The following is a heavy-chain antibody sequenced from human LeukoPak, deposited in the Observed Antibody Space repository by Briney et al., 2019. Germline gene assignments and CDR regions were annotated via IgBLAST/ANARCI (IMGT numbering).Heavy chain of an antibody. CDR2: INSDGSST. V-gene: IGHV3-74*01. J-gene: IGHJ3*02. CDR3: STGSGHAFDI. D-gene: IGHD3-10*01. Sequence: SGGSLRLSCAASGFTFSSYWMHWVRQVPGKGRVWVSRINSDGSSTSYADSVKGRFTISRDNAKNTLYVQMNSLRAEDTAVYYCSTGSGHAFDIWGRGTMVTVSS. CDR1: GFTFSSYW.